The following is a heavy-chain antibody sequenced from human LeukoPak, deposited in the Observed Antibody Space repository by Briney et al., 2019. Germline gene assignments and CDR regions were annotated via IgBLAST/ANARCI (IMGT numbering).Heavy chain of an antibody. CDR1: GCSISSSSYD. Sequence: SETLSLTGTVAGCSISSSSYDWSWIRQPPGKGLEWIGYIDYSGSTNYNPSLESRVTISVDTSKHQFSLKLSSVAAADTAVYYCARAGGLGYCSGGSCYGDQFLLDYWGQGTLVSVPS. CDR3: ARAGGLGYCSGGSCYGDQFLLDY. D-gene: IGHD2-15*01. V-gene: IGHV4-61*01. J-gene: IGHJ4*02. CDR2: IDYSGST.